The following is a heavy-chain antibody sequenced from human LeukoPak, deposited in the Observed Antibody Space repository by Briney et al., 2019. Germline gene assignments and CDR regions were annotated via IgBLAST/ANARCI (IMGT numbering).Heavy chain of an antibody. J-gene: IGHJ6*03. CDR1: GGSINTPNYY. D-gene: IGHD4-17*01. CDR3: ARTTVTHWYYYYMDV. CDR2: IYHSGST. V-gene: IGHV4-39*07. Sequence: SETLSLTCTVSGGSINTPNYYWGWIRQPPGKGLEWIGSIYHSGSTYYNPSLKSRVTISVDTSKNQFSLKLSSVTAADTAVYYCARTTVTHWYYYYMDVWGKGTTVTVSS.